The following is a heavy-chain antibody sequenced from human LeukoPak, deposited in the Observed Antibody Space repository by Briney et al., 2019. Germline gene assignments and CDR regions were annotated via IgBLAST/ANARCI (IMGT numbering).Heavy chain of an antibody. D-gene: IGHD3-10*02. CDR2: ISSSGSTI. Sequence: GGSLRLSCAASGFTFCSYEMNWVRQAPGKGLEWVSYISSSGSTIYYADSVKGRFTISRDNAKNSLYLQMNSLSAEDTAVYYCAELGITMIGGVWGKGTTVTISS. CDR3: AELGITMIGGV. V-gene: IGHV3-48*03. J-gene: IGHJ6*04. CDR1: GFTFCSYE.